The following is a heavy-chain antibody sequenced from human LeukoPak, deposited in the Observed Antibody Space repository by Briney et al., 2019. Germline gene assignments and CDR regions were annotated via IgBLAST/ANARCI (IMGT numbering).Heavy chain of an antibody. J-gene: IGHJ4*02. CDR3: ARVRFLEWLLSGYFDY. V-gene: IGHV3-11*01. CDR2: ISSSGSTI. Sequence: GRSLRLSCAASGFTFSDYYMSWIRQAPVKGLEWVSYISSSGSTIYYADSVKGRFTISRDNAKNSLYLQMNSLRAEDTAVYYCARVRFLEWLLSGYFDYWGQGTLVTVSS. CDR1: GFTFSDYY. D-gene: IGHD3-3*01.